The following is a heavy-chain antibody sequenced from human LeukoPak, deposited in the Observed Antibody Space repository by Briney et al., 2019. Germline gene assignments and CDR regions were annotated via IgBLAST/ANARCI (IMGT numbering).Heavy chain of an antibody. J-gene: IGHJ3*02. CDR3: AARPPGWGAFDI. V-gene: IGHV1-58*02. D-gene: IGHD1-26*01. CDR2: IVVGSGNT. Sequence: ASVKVSCKASGFTFTSSAIQWVRQARGQGLEWIGWIVVGSGNTNYAQKFQERVTITRDMSTGTAYMELSSLRSEDTAVYYCAARPPGWGAFDIWGQGTMVTVSS. CDR1: GFTFTSSA.